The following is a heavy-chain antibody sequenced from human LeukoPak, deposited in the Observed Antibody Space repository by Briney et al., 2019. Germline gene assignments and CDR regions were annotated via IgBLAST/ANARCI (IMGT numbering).Heavy chain of an antibody. CDR3: AKGRGDGYIYPLLFDY. CDR1: GYSITSGH. D-gene: IGHD5-24*01. J-gene: IGHJ4*02. CDR2: IGGSGGST. Sequence: ETLSLTCTVSGYSITSGHYWGWVRQAPGKGLEWVSAIGGSGGSTNYADSVKGRFTILRDNSKNTLYLQMNSLRVEDTAIYYCAKGRGDGYIYPLLFDYWGQGILVTVSS. V-gene: IGHV3-23*01.